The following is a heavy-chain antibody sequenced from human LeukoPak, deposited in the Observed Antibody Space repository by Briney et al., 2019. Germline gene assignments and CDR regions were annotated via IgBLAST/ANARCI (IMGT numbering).Heavy chain of an antibody. J-gene: IGHJ4*02. V-gene: IGHV4-38-2*02. Sequence: SETLSLTCTVSGYSISGGYYWGWILQPSGRGLEWIVSIYHSGSTYYNPSLKSRVTISVDTSKNQFSLRLSSVTAADTAVYYCARDDHPYYYDTIGYSNWGQGTLVTVSS. CDR1: GYSISGGYY. D-gene: IGHD3-22*01. CDR2: IYHSGST. CDR3: ARDDHPYYYDTIGYSN.